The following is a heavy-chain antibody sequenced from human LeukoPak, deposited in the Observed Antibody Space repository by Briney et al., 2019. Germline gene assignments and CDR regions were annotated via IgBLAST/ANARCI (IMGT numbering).Heavy chain of an antibody. CDR1: GFTFSSYS. Sequence: GGSLRLSCAASGFTFSSYSMNWVRQAPGKGLEWVSSISSSSSYIYYADSVKGRFTISRDSAKNSLYLQMNSLRAEDAAVYYCASDQLLPEGNWFDPWGQGTLVTVSS. D-gene: IGHD2-2*01. J-gene: IGHJ5*02. CDR2: ISSSSSYI. CDR3: ASDQLLPEGNWFDP. V-gene: IGHV3-21*01.